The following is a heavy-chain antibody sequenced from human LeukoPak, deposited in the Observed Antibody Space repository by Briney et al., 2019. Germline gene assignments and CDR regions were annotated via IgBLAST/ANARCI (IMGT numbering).Heavy chain of an antibody. D-gene: IGHD1-14*01. Sequence: PGGSLRLPCAVSGFTFSSYSMTWVRQAPGKGLEWVSTVSGSGGSTYYADSAKGRFTTSRDNSKNTVYLQMNSLRAEDTAVYYCAGNKDWGQGTLVTVSS. CDR1: GFTFSSYS. CDR3: AGNKD. J-gene: IGHJ4*02. CDR2: VSGSGGST. V-gene: IGHV3-23*01.